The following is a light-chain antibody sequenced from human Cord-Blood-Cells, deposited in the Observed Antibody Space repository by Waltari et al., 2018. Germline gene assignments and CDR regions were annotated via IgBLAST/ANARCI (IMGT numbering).Light chain of an antibody. Sequence: QSALTQPASVSGSPGQSITISCTGTSSDVGGYNYVSWYQQHPGKAPKLMIYEVSNRPSGVSSLFSGSKSGNTASLTISGLQAEDEADYYCSSYTSSSTPYVFGTGTKVTVL. V-gene: IGLV2-14*01. CDR3: SSYTSSSTPYV. CDR1: SSDVGGYNY. CDR2: EVS. J-gene: IGLJ1*01.